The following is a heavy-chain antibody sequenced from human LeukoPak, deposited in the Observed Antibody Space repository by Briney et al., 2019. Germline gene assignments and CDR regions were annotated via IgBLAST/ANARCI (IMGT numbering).Heavy chain of an antibody. CDR2: INHSGST. CDR3: ARGGYDYVWGSYRSRWFDP. V-gene: IGHV4-34*01. CDR1: GGSFSGYY. J-gene: IGHJ5*02. D-gene: IGHD3-16*02. Sequence: SETLSLTCAVYGGSFSGYYWSWLRQPPGKGLEWIGEINHSGSTNYNPSLKSRVTISVDTSKNQFSLKLSSVTAADTAVYYCARGGYDYVWGSYRSRWFDPWGQGTLVTVSS.